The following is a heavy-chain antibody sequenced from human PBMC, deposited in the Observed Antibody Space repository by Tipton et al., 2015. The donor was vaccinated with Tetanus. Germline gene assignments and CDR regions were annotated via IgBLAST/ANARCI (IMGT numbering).Heavy chain of an antibody. D-gene: IGHD3-22*01. CDR1: GFTFSSYA. V-gene: IGHV3-23*01. J-gene: IGHJ2*01. CDR3: AKYYYDSSGYSYWYFDP. CDR2: ISGSGGST. Sequence: AASGFTFSSYAMSWVRQAPGKGLEWVSAISGSGGSTYYADSVKGRFTISRDNSKNTLYLQTNSLRAEDTAVYYCAKYYYDSSGYSYWYFDPWGRGTLVTVSS.